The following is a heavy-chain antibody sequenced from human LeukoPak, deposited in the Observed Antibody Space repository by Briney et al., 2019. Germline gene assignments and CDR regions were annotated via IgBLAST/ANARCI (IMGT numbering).Heavy chain of an antibody. CDR1: GYTFTRYG. CDR2: VSAFNGNT. Sequence: GASVKVSCKASGYTFTRYGISWLRQAPGQGLEWVGWVSAFNGNTNYAQKLQGRVTMTTDTSTSTAYMELRSLRSDDTAVYYCARDHKDYYDSSGYPYFDYWGQGTLVTVSS. CDR3: ARDHKDYYDSSGYPYFDY. J-gene: IGHJ4*02. D-gene: IGHD3-22*01. V-gene: IGHV1-18*01.